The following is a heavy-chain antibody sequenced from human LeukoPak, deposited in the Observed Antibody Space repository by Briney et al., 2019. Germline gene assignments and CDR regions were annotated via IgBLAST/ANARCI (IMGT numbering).Heavy chain of an antibody. V-gene: IGHV1-24*01. CDR3: ATRSPLVGGFDY. CDR1: GYILTELS. D-gene: IGHD3-10*01. J-gene: IGHJ4*02. Sequence: ASVKVSCKVSGYILTELSMHWVRQAPGKGLEWMGGFDPEDGETIYAQKFQGRVTMTEDTSTDTAYMELSSLRSEDTAVYYCATRSPLVGGFDYWGQGTLVTVSS. CDR2: FDPEDGET.